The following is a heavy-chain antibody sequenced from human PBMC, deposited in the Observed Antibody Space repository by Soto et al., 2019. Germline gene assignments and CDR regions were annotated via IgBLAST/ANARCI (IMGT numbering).Heavy chain of an antibody. CDR2: ISGSGGST. J-gene: IGHJ4*02. CDR3: AKDWEGFDFWSGYMNAYFDY. V-gene: IGHV3-23*04. Sequence: EVQLVESGGGLVKPGGSLRLSCAASGFTFSSYAMSWVRQAPGKGLEWVSAISGSGGSTYYADSVKGRFTISRDNSKNTLYLQMNSLRAEDTAVYYCAKDWEGFDFWSGYMNAYFDYWGQGTLVTVSS. D-gene: IGHD3-3*01. CDR1: GFTFSSYA.